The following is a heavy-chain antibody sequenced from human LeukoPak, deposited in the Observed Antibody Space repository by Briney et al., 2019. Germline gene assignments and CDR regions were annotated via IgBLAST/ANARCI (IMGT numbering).Heavy chain of an antibody. V-gene: IGHV3-30*02. D-gene: IGHD3-10*01. CDR3: AKDLTMVRGKYDY. CDR1: GFTFDDYA. J-gene: IGHJ4*02. CDR2: IRYDGSNK. Sequence: GGSLRLSCAASGFTFDDYAMHWVRQAPGKGLEWVAFIRYDGSNKYYADSVKGRFTISRDNSKNTLYLQMNSLRAEDTAVYYCAKDLTMVRGKYDYWGQGTLVTVSS.